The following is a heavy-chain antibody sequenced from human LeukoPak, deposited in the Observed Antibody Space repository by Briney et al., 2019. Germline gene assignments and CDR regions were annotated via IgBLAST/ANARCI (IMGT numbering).Heavy chain of an antibody. CDR1: GYTFTSYA. Sequence: GASVKVSCKASGYTFTSYAMHWVRQAPGQRLEWMGWINVGNGNTKYSQKFQGRVTITRDTSASTAYMELSSLRSEDTAVYYCARTSSWYGAYWGQGTLVTVSS. V-gene: IGHV1-3*01. CDR2: INVGNGNT. J-gene: IGHJ4*02. D-gene: IGHD6-13*01. CDR3: ARTSSWYGAY.